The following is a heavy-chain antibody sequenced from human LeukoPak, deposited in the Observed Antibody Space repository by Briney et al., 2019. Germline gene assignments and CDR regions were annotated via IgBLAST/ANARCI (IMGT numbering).Heavy chain of an antibody. D-gene: IGHD3-10*01. CDR3: ARRRYGSGSYLAY. V-gene: IGHV1-8*01. Sequence: EASVKVSCKASGYTFTSYDINWVRQATGQGLEWMGWMNPNSGNTGYAQKFQGRVTMTRNTSISTAYMELSSLRSEDTAVDYCARRRYGSGSYLAYWGQGTLVTVSS. CDR2: MNPNSGNT. CDR1: GYTFTSYD. J-gene: IGHJ4*02.